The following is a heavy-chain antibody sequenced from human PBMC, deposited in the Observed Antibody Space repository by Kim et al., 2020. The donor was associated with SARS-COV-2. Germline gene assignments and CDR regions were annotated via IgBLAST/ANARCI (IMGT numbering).Heavy chain of an antibody. V-gene: IGHV3-20*03. Sequence: TCYADSGKGRFNISRDNAKKSLYLQRNSLRAEDTALYYCARGYISGPFDSWGHGTLVTVSS. CDR2: T. J-gene: IGHJ4*01. D-gene: IGHD6-19*01. CDR3: ARGYISGPFDS.